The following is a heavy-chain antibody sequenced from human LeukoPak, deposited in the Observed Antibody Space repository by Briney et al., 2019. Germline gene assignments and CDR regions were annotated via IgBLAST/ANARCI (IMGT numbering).Heavy chain of an antibody. CDR2: IYCTGNT. D-gene: IGHD3-22*01. Sequence: SETLSLTCTVSGGSITSDGYLWSWIRQHPGKGLVWIGDIYCTGNTKYNPSLKSPLTISVATTKYPFSLRLTSVTAADSSLYPCAIGSHEYDRSGYSFDYWGQGSSVTVSS. V-gene: IGHV4-31*01. CDR3: AIGSHEYDRSGYSFDY. J-gene: IGHJ4*02. CDR1: GGSITSDGYL.